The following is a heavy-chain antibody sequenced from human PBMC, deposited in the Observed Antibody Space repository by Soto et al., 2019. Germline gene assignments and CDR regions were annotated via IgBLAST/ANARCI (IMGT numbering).Heavy chain of an antibody. CDR1: GFTFSSYA. CDR2: ISGSGGST. J-gene: IGHJ5*02. CDR3: ANYSSGWFYX. Sequence: PGGSLRLSFAASGFTFSSYAMSWVRQAPGKGLEWVSAISGSGGSTYYEYSVKVRFTISRENSKNTLYLKMNSLRAEETAVYYCANYSSGWFYXWGQGTLVTVSX. D-gene: IGHD6-19*01. V-gene: IGHV3-23*01.